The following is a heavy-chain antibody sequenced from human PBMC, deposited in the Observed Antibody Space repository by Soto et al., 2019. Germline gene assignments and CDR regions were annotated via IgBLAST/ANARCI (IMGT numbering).Heavy chain of an antibody. J-gene: IGHJ5*02. CDR3: AREPNSSGPSWRDP. CDR1: GGSFSDYY. CDR2: INHSGST. Sequence: QVQLQQWGAGLLKPSETLALTCCVYGGSFSDYYWSWIRQPPGKGLEWIGEINHSGSTNYNPSLKSRVTISGDMAKNQFSLKLSSVTAADTAIYYCAREPNSSGPSWRDPWGQGILVTVSS. V-gene: IGHV4-34*01. D-gene: IGHD6-19*01.